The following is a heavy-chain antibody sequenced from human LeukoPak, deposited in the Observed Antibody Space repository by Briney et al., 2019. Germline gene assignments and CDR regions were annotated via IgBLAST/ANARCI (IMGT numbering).Heavy chain of an antibody. CDR3: ARHVSGDYDY. J-gene: IGHJ4*02. D-gene: IGHD5/OR15-5a*01. CDR1: GVSINGYY. CDR2: IYYSGTT. Sequence: PSETLSLTCTVSGVSINGYYWSWIRQPPGEGLEWIAYIYYSGTTNYNPSLKSRVTISVDTSKNEISLKLYSVTAADTAVYYCARHVSGDYDYWGQGTLVTVSS. V-gene: IGHV4-59*08.